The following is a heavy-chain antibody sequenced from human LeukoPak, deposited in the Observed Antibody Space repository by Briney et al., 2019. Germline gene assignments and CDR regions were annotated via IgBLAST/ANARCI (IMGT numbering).Heavy chain of an antibody. Sequence: ASVKVSCKASGYTFTGYYMHWVRQAPGQGLEWMGWINPDSGGTNYAQKFQGRVTMTRDTSISTAYMELSRLRSDDTAVYYCASPPLTASSPYFHSDYWGQGTLVTVSS. CDR3: ASPPLTASSPYFHSDY. J-gene: IGHJ4*02. CDR1: GYTFTGYY. D-gene: IGHD2-21*02. CDR2: INPDSGGT. V-gene: IGHV1-2*02.